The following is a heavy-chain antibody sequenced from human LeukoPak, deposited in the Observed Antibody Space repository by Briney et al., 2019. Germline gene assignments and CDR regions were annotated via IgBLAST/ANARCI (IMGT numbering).Heavy chain of an antibody. CDR2: ISSSRTTI. D-gene: IGHD1-26*01. J-gene: IGHJ6*03. V-gene: IGHV3-48*01. CDR1: GFTFSSYS. CDR3: ARVRDGWELLRGDYMDV. Sequence: GGSLRLSCAASGFTFSSYSMNWVRRAPGKGLEWVSYISSSRTTIYYADSVKGRFTISRDKAKNSLYLQMNSLRAEDTAVYYCARVRDGWELLRGDYMDVWGKGTTVTVSS.